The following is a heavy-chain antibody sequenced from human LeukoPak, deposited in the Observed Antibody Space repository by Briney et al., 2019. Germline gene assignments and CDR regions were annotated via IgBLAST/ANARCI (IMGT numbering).Heavy chain of an antibody. J-gene: IGHJ4*02. D-gene: IGHD2-2*01. V-gene: IGHV3-9*01. CDR3: SAQPQLH. CDR1: GFNFNDYA. Sequence: GGSLRLSCAASGFNFNDYAMHWVRQAPGKGLEWVSSISWGGVNKGYADSVKGRFTISRDNAKNSLYLQMNSLRAEDTAVYYCSAQPQLHWGQGTLVTVSS. CDR2: ISWGGVNK.